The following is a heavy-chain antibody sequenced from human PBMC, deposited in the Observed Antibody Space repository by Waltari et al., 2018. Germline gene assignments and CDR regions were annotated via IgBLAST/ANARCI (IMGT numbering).Heavy chain of an antibody. J-gene: IGHJ4*02. Sequence: EVQLVESGGGLVQPGGSLRLSCAASGFTFSSYAMSWVRQAPGKGLEWVSAISGSGGSTDYADSLKGRFTISRDNSKNTLYLQMNSLRAEDTAVYYCAKDQQTPNYYDSSGYYFLGDYFDYWGQGTLVTVSS. V-gene: IGHV3-23*04. CDR1: GFTFSSYA. D-gene: IGHD3-22*01. CDR3: AKDQQTPNYYDSSGYYFLGDYFDY. CDR2: ISGSGGST.